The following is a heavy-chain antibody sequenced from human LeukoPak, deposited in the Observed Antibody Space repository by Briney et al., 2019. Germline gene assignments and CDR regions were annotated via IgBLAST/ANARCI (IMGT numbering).Heavy chain of an antibody. V-gene: IGHV3-48*03. Sequence: GGSLRLSCAASGFTFSSYEMNCVRQAPGKGLEWVSYISSSGSTIYYADSVKGRFTISRDNAKNSLYLQMNSLRAEDTAVYYCAELGITMIGGVWGKETTVTISS. J-gene: IGHJ6*04. CDR1: GFTFSSYE. CDR3: AELGITMIGGV. D-gene: IGHD3-10*02. CDR2: ISSSGSTI.